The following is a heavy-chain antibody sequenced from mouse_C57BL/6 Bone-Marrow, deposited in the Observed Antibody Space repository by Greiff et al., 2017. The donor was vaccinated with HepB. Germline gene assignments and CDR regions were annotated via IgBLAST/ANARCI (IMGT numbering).Heavy chain of an antibody. J-gene: IGHJ4*01. CDR2: IYPRSGNT. Sequence: QVHVKQSGAELARPGASVKLSCKASGYTFTSYGISWVKQRTGQGLEWIGEIYPRSGNTYYNEKFKGKATLTADKSSSTAYMELRSLTSEDSAVYFCARFITTVVAHYYAMDYWGQGTSVTVSS. CDR3: ARFITTVVAHYYAMDY. CDR1: GYTFTSYG. V-gene: IGHV1-81*01. D-gene: IGHD1-1*01.